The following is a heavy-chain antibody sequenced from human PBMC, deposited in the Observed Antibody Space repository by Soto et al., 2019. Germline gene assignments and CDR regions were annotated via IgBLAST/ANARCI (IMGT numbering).Heavy chain of an antibody. J-gene: IGHJ5*02. CDR2: IIPILDVV. V-gene: IGHV1-69*02. CDR3: ARGFAVVPAPDSGLNRSAP. D-gene: IGHD2-2*01. CDR1: GGTFSTYS. Sequence: QVQLVQSGAEVKKPGSSVNVSCKVSGGTFSTYSIGWVRQAPGQGLEWIGRIIPILDVVDYAQKFQDRVTITADKSTNTAYMGLSSLRSDDTAVYFCARGFAVVPAPDSGLNRSAPWSQATMVNVSS.